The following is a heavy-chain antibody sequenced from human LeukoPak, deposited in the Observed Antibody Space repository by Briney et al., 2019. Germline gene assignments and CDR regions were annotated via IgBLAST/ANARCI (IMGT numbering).Heavy chain of an antibody. Sequence: PGGSLRLSCAASGFTFSRHPMHWVRQAPGKGLEWVAVILYDGSEKYYTESVKGRFTISRDNSKNTLYLQMNRLRAEDTAVYYCAKGTYYYDSSGYYGDYYFDYWGQGTLVTVSS. CDR3: AKGTYYYDSSGYYGDYYFDY. J-gene: IGHJ4*02. CDR2: ILYDGSEK. CDR1: GFTFSRHP. D-gene: IGHD3-22*01. V-gene: IGHV3-30*04.